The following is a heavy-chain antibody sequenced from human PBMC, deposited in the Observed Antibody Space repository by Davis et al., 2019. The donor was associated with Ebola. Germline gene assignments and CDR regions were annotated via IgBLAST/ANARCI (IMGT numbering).Heavy chain of an antibody. CDR1: GFTFSGSA. CDR2: IRSKANSYAT. J-gene: IGHJ6*02. V-gene: IGHV3-73*01. D-gene: IGHD5-12*01. CDR3: AAESYSGYDDYYYGMDV. Sequence: GGSLRLSCAASGFTFSGSAMHWVRQASGKGLEWVGRIRSKANSYATAYAASVKGRFTISRDDSKNTAYLQMNSLKTEDTAVYYCAAESYSGYDDYYYGMDVWGQGTTVTVSS.